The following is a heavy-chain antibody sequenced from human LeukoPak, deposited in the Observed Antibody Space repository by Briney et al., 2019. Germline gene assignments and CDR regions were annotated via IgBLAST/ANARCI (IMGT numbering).Heavy chain of an antibody. CDR1: GDSISTYY. CDR2: VYYSGST. CDR3: AREGYNPKFYGMDV. J-gene: IGHJ6*02. D-gene: IGHD1-14*01. V-gene: IGHV4-59*01. Sequence: SETLSLTCTVSGDSISTYYWSWIRQPPGKGLEWIGYVYYSGSTNYNPSLKSRVTISVDTSKNQFSLKLSSVTAADTAVYYCAREGYNPKFYGMDVWGQGTTVTVSS.